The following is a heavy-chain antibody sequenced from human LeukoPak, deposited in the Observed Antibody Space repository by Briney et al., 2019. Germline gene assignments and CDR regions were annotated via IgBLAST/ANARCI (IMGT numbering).Heavy chain of an antibody. CDR2: IYSSGST. CDR1: GGSISSKY. CDR3: GREAYGDGLDWLAY. J-gene: IGHJ4*02. D-gene: IGHD4-17*01. Sequence: SETLSLTCTVSGGSISSKYWTWIRQPAGKGPEWIGRIYSSGSTNYNPSLKGRVTMSVDTSKNQFSLKLSSVTAADTAVYYCGREAYGDGLDWLAYWGQGTLVTVSS. V-gene: IGHV4-4*07.